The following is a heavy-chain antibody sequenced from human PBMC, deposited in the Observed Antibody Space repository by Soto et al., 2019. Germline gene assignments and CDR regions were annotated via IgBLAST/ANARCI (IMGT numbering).Heavy chain of an antibody. CDR3: ARVGGQLVPGFDY. J-gene: IGHJ4*02. CDR2: ISSSSSYI. CDR1: GFTFSSYS. D-gene: IGHD6-6*01. V-gene: IGHV3-21*01. Sequence: EVQLVESGGGLVKPGGSPRLSCAASGFTFSSYSMNWVRQAPGKGLEWVSSISSSSSYIYYADSVKGRFTISRDNAKNSLYLQMNSRRAEDTAVYYCARVGGQLVPGFDYWGQGTLVTVSS.